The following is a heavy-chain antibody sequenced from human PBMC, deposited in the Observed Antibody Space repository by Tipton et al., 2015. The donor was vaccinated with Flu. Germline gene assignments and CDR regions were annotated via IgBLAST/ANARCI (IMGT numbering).Heavy chain of an antibody. J-gene: IGHJ5*02. CDR2: INHSGST. D-gene: IGHD6-13*01. Sequence: TLSLTCTVSGGSISSYYWSWIRQPPGKGLEWIGEINHSGSTNYNPSLKSRVTISVDTSKNQFSLKLSSVTAADTAVYYCARERGIAAAGRGRGWFDPWGQGTLVTVSS. CDR3: ARERGIAAAGRGRGWFDP. V-gene: IGHV4-34*01. CDR1: GGSISSYY.